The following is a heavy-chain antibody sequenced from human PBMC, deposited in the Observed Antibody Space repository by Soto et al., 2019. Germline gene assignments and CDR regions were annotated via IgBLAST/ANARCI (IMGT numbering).Heavy chain of an antibody. CDR2: ISAYNGNT. J-gene: IGHJ6*03. CDR1: GYTFTSYG. V-gene: IGHV1-18*01. CDR3: ARCGGDCQYYYYYYMHV. Sequence: QVQLVQSGAEVKKPGASVKVSCKASGYTFTSYGISWVRQAPGQGLEWMGWISAYNGNTNYAQKLQGRVTMTTDTSTSTADMELRSLRSDDTAVYYCARCGGDCQYYYYYYMHVWGKGTTVTGSS. D-gene: IGHD2-21*01.